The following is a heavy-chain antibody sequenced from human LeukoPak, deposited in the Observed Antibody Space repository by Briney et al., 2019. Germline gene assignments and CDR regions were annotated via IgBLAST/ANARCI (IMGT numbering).Heavy chain of an antibody. CDR3: ARQGYDILTGYIDAFDI. D-gene: IGHD3-9*01. V-gene: IGHV4-59*08. CDR2: ISYSGST. J-gene: IGHJ3*02. CDR1: GGSISSNY. Sequence: PSETLSLTCTVSGGSISSNYWSWIRQPPGKGLEWIGYISYSGSTNYNPSLKSRVTISIDTSKNQFSLKLRSVTAADTAIYYCARQGYDILTGYIDAFDIWGQGTMVTVSS.